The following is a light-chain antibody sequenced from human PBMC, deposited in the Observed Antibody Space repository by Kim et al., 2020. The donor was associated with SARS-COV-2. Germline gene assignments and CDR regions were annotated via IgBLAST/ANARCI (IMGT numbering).Light chain of an antibody. CDR2: VAS. J-gene: IGKJ4*01. CDR1: QSVSSNS. V-gene: IGKV3-20*01. CDR3: QHYGTSPLT. Sequence: SPGGRAPASCRASQSVSSNSLAWYQQKPGQAPRLLIYVASSRATGIPDRFSGSGSETDFILTISRLDPEDFAVYYCQHYGTSPLTFGGGTKVDIK.